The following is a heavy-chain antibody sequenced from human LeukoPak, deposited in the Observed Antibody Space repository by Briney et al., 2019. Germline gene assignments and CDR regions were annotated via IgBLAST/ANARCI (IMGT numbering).Heavy chain of an antibody. J-gene: IGHJ5*02. CDR3: ARHYGSGRDGLLSWFDP. V-gene: IGHV3-23*01. D-gene: IGHD3-10*01. CDR1: GFTFSSYA. CDR2: ISGSGGST. Sequence: GGSLRLSCAASGFTFSSYAMSWVRQAPGKGLEWVSAISGSGGSTYYADSVKGRFTISRDNSKNTQYLQMNSLRAEDTAVYYCARHYGSGRDGLLSWFDPWGKGTLVTVSS.